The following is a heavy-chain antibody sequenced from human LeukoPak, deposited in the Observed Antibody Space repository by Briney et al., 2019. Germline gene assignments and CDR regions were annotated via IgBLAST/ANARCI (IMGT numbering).Heavy chain of an antibody. D-gene: IGHD2-21*02. CDR2: ISGSGGST. CDR1: GFTFSSYA. CDR3: AKDQGGGDWLGGDAFDI. V-gene: IGHV3-23*01. J-gene: IGHJ3*02. Sequence: GGSLRLSCAASGFTFSSYAMSWVRQAPGKGLEWVSAISGSGGSTYYADSVKGRFTISRDNSKNTLYLQMNSLRAEDTAVYYCAKDQGGGDWLGGDAFDIWGQGTMVTVSS.